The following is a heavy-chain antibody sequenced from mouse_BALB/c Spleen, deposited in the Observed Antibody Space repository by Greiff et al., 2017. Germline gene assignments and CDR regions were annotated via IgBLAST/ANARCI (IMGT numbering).Heavy chain of an antibody. D-gene: IGHD1-1*01. J-gene: IGHJ2*01. CDR1: GYTFTSYW. CDR2: INPSNGRT. Sequence: VQLQQPGAELVKPGASVKLSCKASGYTFTSYWMHWVKQRPGQGLEWIGGINPSNGRTNYNEKFKSKATLTVDKSSSTAYMQLSSLTSEDSAVYYCARYYYGSSYWGQGTTLTVSS. V-gene: IGHV1S81*02. CDR3: ARYYYGSSY.